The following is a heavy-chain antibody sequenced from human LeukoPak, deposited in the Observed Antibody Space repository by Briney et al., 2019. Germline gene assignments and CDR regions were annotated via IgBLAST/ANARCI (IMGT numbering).Heavy chain of an antibody. CDR3: ARDNGWELRGFDY. CDR2: IWYDGSNK. Sequence: PGGSLRLSCAASGFTFSSYAMSWVRQAPGKGLEWVAVIWYDGSNKYYADSVKGRFTISRDNSKNTLYLQMNSLRAVDTAVYYCARDNGWELRGFDYWGQGTLVTVSS. CDR1: GFTFSSYA. V-gene: IGHV3-33*08. D-gene: IGHD1-26*01. J-gene: IGHJ4*02.